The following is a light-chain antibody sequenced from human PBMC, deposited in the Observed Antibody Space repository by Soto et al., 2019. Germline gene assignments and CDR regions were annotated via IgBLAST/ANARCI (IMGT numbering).Light chain of an antibody. CDR1: RSNIGAGYD. J-gene: IGLJ1*01. Sequence: QSVLTQPPSVSGAPGQRITISCSGSRSNIGAGYDVHWYRQLPGAAPKLLIFSNNNRPSGVPDRLSASRSETSASLAISGLQADDEGDYYCQSFDYSVTDNFVFGPGTKLTVL. V-gene: IGLV1-40*01. CDR3: QSFDYSVTDNFV. CDR2: SNN.